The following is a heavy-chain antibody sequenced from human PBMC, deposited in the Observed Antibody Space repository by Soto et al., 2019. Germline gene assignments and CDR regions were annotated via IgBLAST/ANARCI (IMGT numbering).Heavy chain of an antibody. D-gene: IGHD2-2*01. CDR3: AREGVVPYYYYGMDI. Sequence: QGQLVQSGGEVKKPGASVKVSCKASGYTFSSYGISWVRQAPGQGLEWMGWISGYNGKTNYAQKVQDRVTMTTDTPTSTVDMELRSLRSDDPAVYYCAREGVVPYYYYGMDIWGQGTTFTVSS. V-gene: IGHV1-18*01. J-gene: IGHJ6*02. CDR2: ISGYNGKT. CDR1: GYTFSSYG.